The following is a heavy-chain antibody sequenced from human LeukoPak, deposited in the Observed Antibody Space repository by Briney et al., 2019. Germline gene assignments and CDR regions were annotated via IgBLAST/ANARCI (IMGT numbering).Heavy chain of an antibody. CDR1: GYTFTSYD. CDR2: MNPNSGNT. CDR3: ARDLVVTYYYYGMDV. D-gene: IGHD2-21*02. J-gene: IGHJ6*02. Sequence: GASVKVSCKASGYTFTSYDINWVRQATGQGLEWMGWMNPNSGNTGYAQKFQGRGTMTRNTSISTAYMELSSLRSEDTAVYYCARDLVVTYYYYGMDVWGQGPTVTVSS. V-gene: IGHV1-8*01.